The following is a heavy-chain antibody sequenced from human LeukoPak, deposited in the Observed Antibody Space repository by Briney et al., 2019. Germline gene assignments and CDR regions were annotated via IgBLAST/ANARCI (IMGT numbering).Heavy chain of an antibody. CDR1: RFTFSSYA. V-gene: IGHV3-23*01. CDR3: ANPLAGYVY. J-gene: IGHJ4*02. Sequence: GGSLRLSCAASRFTFSSYAMSWVRQAPGEGLEWVSAISGSGGSTYYADSVKGRFTISRDNSKNTLYLQMNSLRAEDTAVYYCANPLAGYVYWGQGTLVTVSS. CDR2: ISGSGGST. D-gene: IGHD3-10*02.